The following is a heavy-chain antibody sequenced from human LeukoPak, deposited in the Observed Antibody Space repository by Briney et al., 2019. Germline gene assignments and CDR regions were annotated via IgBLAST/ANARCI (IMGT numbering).Heavy chain of an antibody. CDR2: IYYSGST. J-gene: IGHJ4*02. D-gene: IGHD6-13*01. CDR1: GGSISSSSYY. V-gene: IGHV4-39*01. Sequence: PSETLSLTCTVSGGSISSSSYYWGWIRQPPGKGLEWIGSIYYSGSTYYNPSLKSRVTISVDTSKNQFSLKLSSVTAADTAVYYRAMSSSWYLKFDYWGQGTLVTVSS. CDR3: AMSSSWYLKFDY.